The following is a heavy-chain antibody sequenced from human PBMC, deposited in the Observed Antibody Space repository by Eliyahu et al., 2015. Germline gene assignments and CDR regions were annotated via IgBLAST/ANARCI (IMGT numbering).Heavy chain of an antibody. D-gene: IGHD2-2*01. Sequence: QVHLQESGPGLVKPSETLSLTCTVSGGSISTYYWSWIRQPPGKGLEWIGYFYYSGSTNYNPSLKSRVTISVGTSKNQLSLKLTSVTAADTAVYYCARVGSQLAPIDYWGQGTLVTVSS. J-gene: IGHJ4*02. CDR1: GGSISTYY. CDR3: ARVGSQLAPIDY. CDR2: FYYSGST. V-gene: IGHV4-59*01.